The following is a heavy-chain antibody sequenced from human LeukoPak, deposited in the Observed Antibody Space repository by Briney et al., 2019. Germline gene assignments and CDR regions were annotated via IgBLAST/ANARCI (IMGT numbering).Heavy chain of an antibody. D-gene: IGHD6-13*01. CDR3: ARVGSGAVADDY. V-gene: IGHV4-4*02. J-gene: IGHJ4*02. Sequence: SGTLSLTCGVSGGSITNTNYWTWVRQPPGKGLEWIGEVNLQGSTNYNPSLMGRVAIAVDTSENHISLQLTSVTAADTAVYYCARVGSGAVADDYWGQGTLVTVSS. CDR2: VNLQGST. CDR1: GGSITNTNY.